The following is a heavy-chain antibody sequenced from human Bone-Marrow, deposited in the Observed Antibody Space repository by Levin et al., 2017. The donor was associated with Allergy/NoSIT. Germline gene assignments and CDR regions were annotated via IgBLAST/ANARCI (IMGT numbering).Heavy chain of an antibody. CDR3: ARLGGSRSFYDHCFDS. V-gene: IGHV4-39*01. Sequence: PSETLSLTCSVSGASVTSATHYWAWIRQAPGKGLEWIATINFRGSTLYDPSLKSRVPISLDTSKSRFSFNLTSVTAANTAVYYGARLGGSRSFYDHCFDSWGEGALVTVSS. J-gene: IGHJ4*02. CDR1: GASVTSATHY. D-gene: IGHD3-10*01. CDR2: INFRGST.